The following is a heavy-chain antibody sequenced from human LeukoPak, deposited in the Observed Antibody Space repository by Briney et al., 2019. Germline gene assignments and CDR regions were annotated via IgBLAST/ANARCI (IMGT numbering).Heavy chain of an antibody. CDR3: ARDRGFSSSWINWFDP. D-gene: IGHD6-13*01. J-gene: IGHJ5*02. Sequence: PGGSLRLSCAASGFTFSSYAMHWVRQAPGKGLEWVAVISYDGSNKYYADSVKGRFTISRDNSKNTLYLQMNSLRAEDTAVYYCARDRGFSSSWINWFDPWGQGTLVTVSS. CDR1: GFTFSSYA. CDR2: ISYDGSNK. V-gene: IGHV3-30*04.